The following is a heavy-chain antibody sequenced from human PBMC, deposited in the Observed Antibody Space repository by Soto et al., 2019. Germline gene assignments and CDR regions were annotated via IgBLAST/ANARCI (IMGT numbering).Heavy chain of an antibody. CDR2: IFFRGNT. D-gene: IGHD2-15*01. CDR3: ARRVVGKSWYFDY. Sequence: ASETLSITCKFSGDSISIGTYYWGWIRQPPGKGLEWIGNIFFRGNTYYNPSLKSRVTVSVETSKNQFYLKLASVTAADTAVYYCARRVVGKSWYFDYWGQGTLVTVS. CDR1: GDSISIGTYY. J-gene: IGHJ4*02. V-gene: IGHV4-39*01.